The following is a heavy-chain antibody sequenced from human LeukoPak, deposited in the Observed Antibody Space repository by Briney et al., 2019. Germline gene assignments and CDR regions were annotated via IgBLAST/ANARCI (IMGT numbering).Heavy chain of an antibody. D-gene: IGHD3-3*01. Sequence: PGGSLRLSCAASGFTFSDYYMSWIRQAPGKGLEWVSYISSSGSTIYYADSVKGRFTISRDNAKNSLYLQMNSLRAEDTAVYYCARINHPSPDFWSGYYAYYYYYMDVWGKGTTVTVSS. CDR1: GFTFSDYY. J-gene: IGHJ6*03. CDR3: ARINHPSPDFWSGYYAYYYYYMDV. CDR2: ISSSGSTI. V-gene: IGHV3-11*04.